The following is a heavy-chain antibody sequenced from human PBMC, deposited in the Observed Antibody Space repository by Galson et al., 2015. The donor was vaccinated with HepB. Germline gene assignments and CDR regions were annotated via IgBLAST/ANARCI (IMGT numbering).Heavy chain of an antibody. V-gene: IGHV4-39*01. D-gene: IGHD2-8*01. J-gene: IGHJ3*02. CDR3: TRPLVLNGRFSPGVGPFHI. CDR2: IYYGGRT. CDR1: GVSISSSLYY. Sequence: LTCAVSGVSISSSLYYWGWIRQSPQKGLEWIGSIYYGGRTYFSPSLQSRVAMSVDTSKNQLSLTLSSVTAADTAVYYCTRPLVLNGRFSPGVGPFHIWGHGTMVTVSA.